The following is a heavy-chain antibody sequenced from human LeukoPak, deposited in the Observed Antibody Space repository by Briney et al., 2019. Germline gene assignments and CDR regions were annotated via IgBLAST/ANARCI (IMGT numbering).Heavy chain of an antibody. V-gene: IGHV1-69*01. CDR1: GGTFSNYA. D-gene: IGHD6-19*01. CDR3: ARILSSSWYEYFHH. CDR2: IIPIFGTA. Sequence: SSVKVSCKASGGTFSNYAISWVRQAPGQGLELMGAIIPIFGTANYAQKFQGRVTITADESTSTAYMELSSLRSEDTAVYYCARILSSSWYEYFHHWGQGTLVTVSS. J-gene: IGHJ1*01.